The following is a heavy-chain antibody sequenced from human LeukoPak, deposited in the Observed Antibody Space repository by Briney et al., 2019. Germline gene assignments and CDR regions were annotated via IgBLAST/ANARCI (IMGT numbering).Heavy chain of an antibody. V-gene: IGHV4-4*07. J-gene: IGHJ6*02. D-gene: IGHD4-17*01. CDR1: GVSISSYY. Sequence: SETLSLTCSVSGVSISSYYWTWIRQSAGRGLEWIGRIDTSGSTNYNPSLKSRVTMSADTSNNQFSLKLMSVTAADTAVYYCARDGVDYGYYYYGMDVWGQGTTVTVSS. CDR3: ARDGVDYGYYYYGMDV. CDR2: IDTSGST.